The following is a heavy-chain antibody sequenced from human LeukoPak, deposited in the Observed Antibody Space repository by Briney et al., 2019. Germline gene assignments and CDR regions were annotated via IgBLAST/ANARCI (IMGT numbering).Heavy chain of an antibody. V-gene: IGHV4-4*07. CDR1: GGSISANY. Sequence: SETLSLTCTVSGGSISANYWIWMRQSAGKGLEYIGRIYSSGSTNYNPSLKSRVTISVDTTKNHLSLSLNSLTAADTAVYYCARDRGRQGGFDIWGQGTMVTASS. CDR3: ARDRGRQGGFDI. CDR2: IYSSGST. J-gene: IGHJ3*02.